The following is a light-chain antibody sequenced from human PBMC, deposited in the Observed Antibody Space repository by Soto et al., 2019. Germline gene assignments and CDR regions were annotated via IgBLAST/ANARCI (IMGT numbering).Light chain of an antibody. CDR3: KSYAGSNTYV. Sequence: QSVLTQPPSASGTPGQRVTISCSGSSSNIGTNSVSWYLQLPGSAPKLLIYTSNQRPSGVPDRFSGSKSGNTASLTVSGLQAADEADYFCKSYAGSNTYVFGSGTKV. CDR2: TSN. J-gene: IGLJ1*01. CDR1: SSNIGTNS. V-gene: IGLV1-44*01.